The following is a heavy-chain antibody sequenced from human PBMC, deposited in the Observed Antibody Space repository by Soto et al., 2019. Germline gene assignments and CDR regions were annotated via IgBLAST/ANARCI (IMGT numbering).Heavy chain of an antibody. CDR2: IIPIFGTA. J-gene: IGHJ4*02. D-gene: IGHD6-13*01. CDR3: ERAYGSSWGNLDY. Sequence: QVQLVQSGAEVKKPGSSVKVSCKASGGTFSSYAISWVRQAPGQGLEWMGGIIPIFGTANYAQQFQVRGTITADESTSTGYMELSSRSSEDTAVYYCERAYGSSWGNLDYWGQGSLFTFSS. CDR1: GGTFSSYA. V-gene: IGHV1-69*01.